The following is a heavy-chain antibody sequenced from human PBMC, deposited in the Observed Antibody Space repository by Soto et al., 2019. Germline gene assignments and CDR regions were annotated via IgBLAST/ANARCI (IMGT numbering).Heavy chain of an antibody. CDR2: IYPGDSDT. J-gene: IGHJ6*02. CDR1: GYSFTSYW. Sequence: GESLKISCKGSGYSFTSYWIGWVRQMPGKGLEWMGIIYPGDSDTRYSPSFQGQVTISADKSISTAYLQWSSLKASDTAMYYCARYRSGIAPHVYYGMDVWGQGTTVTVSS. V-gene: IGHV5-51*01. D-gene: IGHD2-15*01. CDR3: ARYRSGIAPHVYYGMDV.